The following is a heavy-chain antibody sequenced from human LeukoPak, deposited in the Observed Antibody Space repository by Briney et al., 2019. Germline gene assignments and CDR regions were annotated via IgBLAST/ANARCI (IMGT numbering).Heavy chain of an antibody. D-gene: IGHD2/OR15-2a*01. CDR3: ARVNSVLYDAFDI. Sequence: PGGSLRLSCAASGFTFSDHYMDWVRQAPGKGLEWVARSRNKANSYTTAYAASVKGRFTISRDDSKNSLYLQMNSLKSEDTAVYYCARVNSVLYDAFDIWGQGTMVTVSS. V-gene: IGHV3-72*01. CDR1: GFTFSDHY. CDR2: SRNKANSYTT. J-gene: IGHJ3*02.